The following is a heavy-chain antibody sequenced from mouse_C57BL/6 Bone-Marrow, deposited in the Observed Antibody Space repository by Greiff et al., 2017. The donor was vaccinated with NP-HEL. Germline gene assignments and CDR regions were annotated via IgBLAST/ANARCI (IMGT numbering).Heavy chain of an antibody. D-gene: IGHD1-1*01. Sequence: VKLQQPGAELVRPGSSVKLSCKASGYTFTSYWMDWVKQRPGQGLEWIGNIYPSDSETHYNQKFKDKATLTVDKSSSTAYMQLSSLTSEDSAVYYCARSDYYGSSRYYYAMDYWGQGTSVTVSS. V-gene: IGHV1-61*01. CDR3: ARSDYYGSSRYYYAMDY. CDR2: IYPSDSET. J-gene: IGHJ4*01. CDR1: GYTFTSYW.